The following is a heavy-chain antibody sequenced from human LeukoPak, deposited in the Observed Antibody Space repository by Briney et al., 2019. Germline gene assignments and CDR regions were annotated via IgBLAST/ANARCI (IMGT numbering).Heavy chain of an antibody. D-gene: IGHD6-6*01. Sequence: GGSLRLSCAASGFTFDDYAVSWVRQAPGKGLEWVSYISSSSTIYYADSVKGRFTISRDNAKNSLYLQMNSLRAEDTAVYYCAKGNSSSGGFDYWGQGTLVTVSS. CDR2: ISSSSTI. CDR1: GFTFDDYA. CDR3: AKGNSSSGGFDY. V-gene: IGHV3-69-1*01. J-gene: IGHJ4*02.